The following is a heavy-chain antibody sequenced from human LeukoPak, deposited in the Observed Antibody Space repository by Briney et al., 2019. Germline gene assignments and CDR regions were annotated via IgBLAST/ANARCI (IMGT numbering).Heavy chain of an antibody. V-gene: IGHV4-39*07. J-gene: IGHJ4*02. CDR3: ASLRDGYNYGLDY. CDR2: IYYSGST. Sequence: PSETLSLTCTVSGGSISSSSYYWGWIRQPPGKGLEWIGSIYYSGSTYYNPSLKSRVTISVDKSKNQFSLKLSSVTAADTAVYYCASLRDGYNYGLDYWGQGTLVTVSS. D-gene: IGHD5-24*01. CDR1: GGSISSSSYY.